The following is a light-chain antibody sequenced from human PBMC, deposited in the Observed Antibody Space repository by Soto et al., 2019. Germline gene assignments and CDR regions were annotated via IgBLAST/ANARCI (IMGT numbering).Light chain of an antibody. CDR3: QQVNSFPVT. J-gene: IGKJ4*01. CDR1: QGVANY. Sequence: DIQMTQSPSSLSASVGDRVTITCRASQGVANYLNWYRQKPGKAPKLLIYTASTLQSGVPSRFGGSGSGTEFTLTISSLQPEDFATYYCQQVNSFPVTFGGGTKVDIK. CDR2: TAS. V-gene: IGKV1-9*01.